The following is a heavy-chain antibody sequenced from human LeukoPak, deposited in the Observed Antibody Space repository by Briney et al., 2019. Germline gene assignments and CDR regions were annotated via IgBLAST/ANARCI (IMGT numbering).Heavy chain of an antibody. Sequence: SETLSLTCTVSGGSISSYYWSWIRQPPGKGLEWIGYIYYSGSTNYNPSLKSRVTISVDTSKNQFSLKLSSVTAADTAVYYCARGHPRGNWFDPWGQGTLSPSPQ. CDR1: GGSISSYY. D-gene: IGHD3-10*01. V-gene: IGHV4-59*01. J-gene: IGHJ5*02. CDR2: IYYSGST. CDR3: ARGHPRGNWFDP.